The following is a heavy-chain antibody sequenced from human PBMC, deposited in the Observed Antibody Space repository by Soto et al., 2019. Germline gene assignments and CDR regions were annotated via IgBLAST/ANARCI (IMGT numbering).Heavy chain of an antibody. J-gene: IGHJ4*02. Sequence: GGSLRLSCAASGFTFSSYGMHWVRQAPGKGLEWVAVIWYDGSNKYYADSVKGRFTISRDNSKNTLYLQMNSLRAEDTAVYYCARDGIPIGYGSGSYYLTGSFDYWGQGTLVTVSS. V-gene: IGHV3-33*01. CDR2: IWYDGSNK. CDR1: GFTFSSYG. D-gene: IGHD3-10*01. CDR3: ARDGIPIGYGSGSYYLTGSFDY.